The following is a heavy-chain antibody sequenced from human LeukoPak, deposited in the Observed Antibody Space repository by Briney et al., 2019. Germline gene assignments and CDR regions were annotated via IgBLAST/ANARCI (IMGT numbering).Heavy chain of an antibody. Sequence: SETLTLTCTASGASLSIFNWRWIPHPPGKGLEWIGYIYYSGSTNYNTSLKSRVTISVATSKVQCSLKLNSVTAADTAVYYCARGPTVRDMDVWGKGTTVTVSS. CDR3: ARGPTVRDMDV. J-gene: IGHJ6*03. D-gene: IGHD4-11*01. V-gene: IGHV4-59*01. CDR2: IYYSGST. CDR1: GASLSIFN.